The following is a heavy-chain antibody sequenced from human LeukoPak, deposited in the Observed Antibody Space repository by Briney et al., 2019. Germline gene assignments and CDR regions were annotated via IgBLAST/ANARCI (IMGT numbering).Heavy chain of an antibody. V-gene: IGHV4-59*01. D-gene: IGHD6-6*01. CDR3: ARESSSSSTFDY. Sequence: SETLSLTCTVSGGSISSYYWSWIRQPPGKGLEWIGYIYYSGSTNYNPSLKSRVTISVDTSKNQFSLKLSSATAADTAVYYCARESSSSSTFDYWGQGTLVTVSS. J-gene: IGHJ4*02. CDR1: GGSISSYY. CDR2: IYYSGST.